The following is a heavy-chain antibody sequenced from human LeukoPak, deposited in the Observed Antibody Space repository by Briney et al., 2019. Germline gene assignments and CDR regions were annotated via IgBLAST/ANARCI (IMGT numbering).Heavy chain of an antibody. CDR2: INSDGSST. Sequence: TGGSLRLSCAASGFTFSSYWMHWVRQAPGKGLVWVSRINSDGSSTSYADSVKGRFTISRDNAKNTLYLQMNSLRAEDTAVYYCAREGSGWGYNWFDPWGQGTLVTVSS. CDR3: AREGSGWGYNWFDP. J-gene: IGHJ5*02. CDR1: GFTFSSYW. V-gene: IGHV3-74*01. D-gene: IGHD6-19*01.